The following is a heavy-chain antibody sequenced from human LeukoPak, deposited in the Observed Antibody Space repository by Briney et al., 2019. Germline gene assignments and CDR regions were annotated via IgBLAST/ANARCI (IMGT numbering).Heavy chain of an antibody. V-gene: IGHV1-18*01. D-gene: IGHD6-19*01. CDR3: ASHALSSGWYGLTSTPFDY. CDR2: ISAYNGNT. Sequence: ASVKVSCKASGYTFTSYGISWVRQAPGQGLEWMGWISAYNGNTNYAQKLQGRVTMTTDTSTSTAYMELRSLRSDDTAVYYCASHALSSGWYGLTSTPFDYWGQGTLVTVSS. J-gene: IGHJ4*02. CDR1: GYTFTSYG.